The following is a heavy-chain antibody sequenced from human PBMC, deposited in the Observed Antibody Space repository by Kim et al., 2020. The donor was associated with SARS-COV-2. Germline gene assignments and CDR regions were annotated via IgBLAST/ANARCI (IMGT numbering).Heavy chain of an antibody. CDR3: ARGNYYGMDV. CDR2: ST. Sequence: STSYADSVKGRFTISRDNAKNTLYLQMNSLRVEDTAVYDCARGNYYGMDVWGQGTTVTVSS. V-gene: IGHV3-74*01. J-gene: IGHJ6*02.